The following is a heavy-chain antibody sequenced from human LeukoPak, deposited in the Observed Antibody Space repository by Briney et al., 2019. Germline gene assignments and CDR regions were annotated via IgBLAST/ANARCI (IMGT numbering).Heavy chain of an antibody. CDR3: ASDYDSSGYMALDAFDI. J-gene: IGHJ3*02. Sequence: ASVKVSCKASGYTFTGYYMHWVRQAPGQGLEWMGWINPNSGDTNYAQKFQGRVTMTRDTSISTAYMELSRLRSDDTAVYYCASDYDSSGYMALDAFDIWGQGTMVTVSS. CDR1: GYTFTGYY. D-gene: IGHD3-22*01. CDR2: INPNSGDT. V-gene: IGHV1-2*02.